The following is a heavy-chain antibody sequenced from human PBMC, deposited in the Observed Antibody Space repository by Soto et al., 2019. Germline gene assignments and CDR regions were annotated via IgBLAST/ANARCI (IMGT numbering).Heavy chain of an antibody. CDR3: ASSRYYYGSGSYNYGMDV. Sequence: GESLKISCKGSGYSFTSYWIGWVRQMPGKGLEWMGIIYPGDSDTRYSPSFQGQVTISADKSISTAYLQWSSLKASDTAMYYCASSRYYYGSGSYNYGMDVWGQGTRVTVSS. J-gene: IGHJ6*02. V-gene: IGHV5-51*01. D-gene: IGHD3-10*01. CDR1: GYSFTSYW. CDR2: IYPGDSDT.